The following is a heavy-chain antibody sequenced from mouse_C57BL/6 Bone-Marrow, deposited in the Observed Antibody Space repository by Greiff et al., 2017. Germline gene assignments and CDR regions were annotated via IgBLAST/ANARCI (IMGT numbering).Heavy chain of an antibody. CDR1: GYTFTSYW. D-gene: IGHD2-5*01. V-gene: IGHV1-55*01. Sequence: QVQLQQPGAELVKPGASVTMSCKASGYTFTSYWITWVKQRPGQGLEWIGDIYPGSGSTNYNEKFKSKATLTVDTSSSTAYMQLSSLTSEDSAVYYCARGYSNFLYAMDYWGQGTSVTVSS. J-gene: IGHJ4*01. CDR3: ARGYSNFLYAMDY. CDR2: IYPGSGST.